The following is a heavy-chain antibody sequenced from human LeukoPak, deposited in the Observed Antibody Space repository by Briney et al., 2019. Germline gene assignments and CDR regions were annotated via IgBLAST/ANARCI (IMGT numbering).Heavy chain of an antibody. CDR2: VRNERNRHST. CDR1: GFTFRDYY. V-gene: IGHV3-72*01. J-gene: IGHJ4*02. CDR3: VKSGVVVAEPPDS. D-gene: IGHD2-15*01. Sequence: GGSLRLSCSASGFTFRDYYMDWVRQAPGKGLEWIGRVRNERNRHSTDYAASVKGTLTISRDDSANLVYLQMNSLKIEDTAVYYCVKSGVVVAEPPDSWGQGTLVTVSS.